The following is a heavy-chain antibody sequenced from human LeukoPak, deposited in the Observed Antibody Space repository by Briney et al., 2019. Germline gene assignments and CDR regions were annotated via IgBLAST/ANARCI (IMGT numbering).Heavy chain of an antibody. D-gene: IGHD1-7*01. CDR3: ARDLNYAFDN. Sequence: SGGSLRLSCTASGFPFSDYSMTWVRQAPGKGLEWISYIGISSGNTKYADSVKGRFTISADNARNSLYLQMNSLRVEDTAVYYCARDLNYAFDNWGQGTLVSVSS. J-gene: IGHJ4*02. CDR1: GFPFSDYS. V-gene: IGHV3-48*04. CDR2: IGISSGNT.